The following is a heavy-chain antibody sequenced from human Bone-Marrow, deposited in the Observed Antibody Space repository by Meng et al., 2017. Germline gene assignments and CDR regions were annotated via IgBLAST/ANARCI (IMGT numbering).Heavy chain of an antibody. Sequence: EVQVVGSGGDLIKAGASVTLSCVASGNTFSDAWMAWVRQTPGKGLEWVGHIRSKANSYATAYAASVKGRFTISRDDSKNTAYLQMNSLKTEDTAVYYCTLTVTTQFDYWGQGTLVTVSS. J-gene: IGHJ4*02. CDR2: IRSKANSYAT. D-gene: IGHD4-17*01. CDR1: GNTFSDAW. V-gene: IGHV3-73*01. CDR3: TLTVTTQFDY.